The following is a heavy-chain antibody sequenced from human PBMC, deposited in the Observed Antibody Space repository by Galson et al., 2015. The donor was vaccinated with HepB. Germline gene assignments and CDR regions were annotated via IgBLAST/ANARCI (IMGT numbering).Heavy chain of an antibody. CDR1: GFTFSSYA. CDR3: AKREQPGLRAYYMDV. CDR2: IGGGGLST. D-gene: IGHD1-26*01. J-gene: IGHJ6*03. V-gene: IGHV3-23*01. Sequence: SLRLSCAASGFTFSSYAMSWVRQAPGKGLEWVSGIGGGGLSTYYADSVKGRFTISRDNSKSTLYLQMNSLRAEDTAVYYCAKREQPGLRAYYMDVWGKGTTVTVSS.